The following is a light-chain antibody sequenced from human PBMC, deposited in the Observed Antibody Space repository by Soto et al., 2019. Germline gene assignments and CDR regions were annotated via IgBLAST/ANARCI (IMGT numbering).Light chain of an antibody. J-gene: IGKJ5*01. CDR2: GAS. Sequence: EIVLTQSPGTLSLSPGERATLSCRASQSVSSSYLAWYRQKPGQAPRLLIYGASDRATGIPDRFSGSGSGTDFTLTISRLVPEDFAVYYCQQRNSWPPTFTFGQGTRLEIK. CDR1: QSVSSSY. CDR3: QQRNSWPPTFT. V-gene: IGKV3D-20*02.